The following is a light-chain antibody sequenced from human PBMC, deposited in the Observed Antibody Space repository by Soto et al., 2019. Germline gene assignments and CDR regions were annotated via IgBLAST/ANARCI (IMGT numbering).Light chain of an antibody. CDR2: TNN. V-gene: IGLV1-44*01. CDR3: AAWDGSLNVDV. Sequence: QSVLTQPPSASGTPGQRVTISCSGSSSSIGSNSVNWYQQLPRTAPKVLIYTNNQRPSGVPDRFSGSKSGTSASLAISGLQSEDEADYYCAAWDGSLNVDVFGTGTKLTVL. J-gene: IGLJ1*01. CDR1: SSSIGSNS.